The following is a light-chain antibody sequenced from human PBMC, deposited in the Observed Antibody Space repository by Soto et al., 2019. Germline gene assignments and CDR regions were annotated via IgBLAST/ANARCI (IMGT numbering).Light chain of an antibody. CDR3: QQRSSLFT. V-gene: IGKV3-11*01. CDR1: QSVGSC. CDR2: DAS. Sequence: DIVLTQSPATLSLSPGERATLSCRASQSVGSCLAWYQQRPGQAPRLLIYDASHRATGIPPRFSGSGSGTDFTLTISSLEPEDFAIYYCQQRSSLFTFGPGTKVEIK. J-gene: IGKJ3*01.